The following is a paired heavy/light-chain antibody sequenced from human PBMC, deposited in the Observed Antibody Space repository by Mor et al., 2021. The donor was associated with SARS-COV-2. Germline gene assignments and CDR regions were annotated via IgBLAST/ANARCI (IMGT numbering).Light chain of an antibody. J-gene: IGKJ1*01. CDR3: QQYDSYLRGA. V-gene: IGKV1-5*03. Sequence: DIQMTQSPSTLSASVGDRVTITCRASQTITSWLAWYQQKPGKAPKLLIYKASTLESGVPSRFSGSGYGTQFTLTISSLQPDDFATYYCQQYDSYLRGAFGQGTKVEIK. CDR2: KAS. CDR1: QTITSW.
Heavy chain of an antibody. CDR1: GFTFSSYG. CDR3: AKDGQLH. J-gene: IGHJ4*02. D-gene: IGHD3-10*01. Sequence: QVQLVESGGGVVQPGGSLRLSCAASGFTFSSYGMHWVRQAPGKGLEWVAFIRYDGSNKYYADSVKGRFTISRDNSKNTLYLQMSSLRAEDTAVYYCAKDGQLHWGQGTLVTVSS. V-gene: IGHV3-30*02. CDR2: IRYDGSNK.